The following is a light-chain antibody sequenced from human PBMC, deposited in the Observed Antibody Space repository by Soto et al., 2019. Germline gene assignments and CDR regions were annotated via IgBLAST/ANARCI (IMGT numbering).Light chain of an antibody. CDR2: EVS. V-gene: IGLV2-8*01. Sequence: QSVLTQPPSASGSPGQSVTISCTGTSSDVGGYNYVSWYQQRPGQAPKVVIYEVSKRPAGVPDRFSGSKSGNTASLTVSGLQAEDEAGYYCCSYAGSSTPYVFGTGTKVTVL. J-gene: IGLJ1*01. CDR3: CSYAGSSTPYV. CDR1: SSDVGGYNY.